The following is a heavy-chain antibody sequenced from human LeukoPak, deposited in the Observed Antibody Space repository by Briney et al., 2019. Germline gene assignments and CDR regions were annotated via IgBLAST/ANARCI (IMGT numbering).Heavy chain of an antibody. CDR2: ISSTGGTA. CDR1: GFTFSSFG. CDR3: AREAAAGGLFDY. V-gene: IGHV3-23*01. J-gene: IGHJ4*02. D-gene: IGHD6-13*01. Sequence: GGSLRLSCAASGFTFSSFGMSWVRQAPGKGLEWVSAISSTGGTAYYADSVKGRFTISRDNSKNTLYLQMNSLRAEDTAIYYCAREAAAGGLFDYWGQGTLVTVSS.